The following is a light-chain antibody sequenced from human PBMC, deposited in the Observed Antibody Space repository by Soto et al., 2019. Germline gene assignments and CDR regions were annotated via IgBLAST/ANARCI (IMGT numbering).Light chain of an antibody. Sequence: AIQMTQSPSSLSASVGDRVTITCRASQGIKTDLGWYQQKAGKAPKLLIYDASSLQSEVPSRFSGSGSGTDFTLTISSLQPEDFAVYYCQQRSTWPISFGGGTKVEI. J-gene: IGKJ4*01. V-gene: IGKV1-6*01. CDR2: DAS. CDR3: QQRSTWPIS. CDR1: QGIKTD.